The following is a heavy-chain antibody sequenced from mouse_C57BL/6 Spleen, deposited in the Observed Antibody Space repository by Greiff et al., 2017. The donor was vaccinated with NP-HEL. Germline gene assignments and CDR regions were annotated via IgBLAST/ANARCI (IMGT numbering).Heavy chain of an antibody. V-gene: IGHV1-15*01. D-gene: IGHD1-1*01. CDR1: GYTFTDYE. CDR3: TSPFYGSSYEYAMDY. CDR2: IDPETGGT. J-gene: IGHJ4*01. Sequence: VKLVESGAELVRPGASVTLSCKASGYTFTDYEMHWVKQTPVHGLEWIGAIDPETGGTAYNQKFKGKAILTADKSSSTAYMELRSLTSEDSAVYYCTSPFYGSSYEYAMDYWGQGTSVTVSS.